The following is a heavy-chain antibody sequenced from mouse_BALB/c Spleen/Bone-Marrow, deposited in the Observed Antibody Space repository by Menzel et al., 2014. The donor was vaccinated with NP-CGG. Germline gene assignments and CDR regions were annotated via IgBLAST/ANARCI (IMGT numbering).Heavy chain of an antibody. V-gene: IGHV1-7*01. CDR3: ARHYRYYFDY. CDR2: INPSTGYT. Sequence: QVQLQQSGAELAKPGASVKMSCKASGYTFTSYWMHWVKQRPGQGLEWIGYINPSTGYTEYNQKFKDEATLTADKSSSTAYMQLSSLTSEDSAVYYCARHYRYYFDYWGQGTTLTVSS. D-gene: IGHD2-14*01. CDR1: GYTFTSYW. J-gene: IGHJ2*01.